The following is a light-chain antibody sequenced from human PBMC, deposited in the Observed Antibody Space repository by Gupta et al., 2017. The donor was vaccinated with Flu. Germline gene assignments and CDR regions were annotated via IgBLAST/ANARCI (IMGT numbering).Light chain of an antibody. V-gene: IGLV1-36*01. Sequence: QSVLTQPPSVAEAPRQRVTISCSGSSSNIGNNAVNWYQQLPGQAPKLLIYYDDLLPSGVAARFSGSKSGTSASLTISGLQAEDEADYYCAAWDDSRNGWVFGGGTKLTVL. CDR2: YDD. CDR1: SSNIGNNA. J-gene: IGLJ3*02. CDR3: AAWDDSRNGWV.